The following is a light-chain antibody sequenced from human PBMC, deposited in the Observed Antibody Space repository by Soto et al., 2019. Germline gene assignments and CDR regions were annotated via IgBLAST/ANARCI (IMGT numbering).Light chain of an antibody. CDR1: QSVSSY. V-gene: IGKV3-11*01. CDR3: QQRSTPLT. J-gene: IGKJ4*01. CDR2: DAS. Sequence: EIVLTQSPATLSLSPGERATLSCRASQSVSSYLAWYQQKPGQAPRLLIYDASSRATGITARFSGSGSGTDFTLTISSLEPEDFAVDYCQQRSTPLTFGGGTKVEIK.